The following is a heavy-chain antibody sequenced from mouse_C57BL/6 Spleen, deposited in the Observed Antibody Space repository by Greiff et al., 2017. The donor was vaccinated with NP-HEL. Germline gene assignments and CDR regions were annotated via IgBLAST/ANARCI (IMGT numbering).Heavy chain of an antibody. J-gene: IGHJ2*01. CDR3: ARCHGSSLDY. Sequence: VHLVESGAELARPGASVKLSCKASGYTFTSYGISWVKQRTGQGLEWIGEIYPRSGNTYYNEKFKGKATLTADKSSSTAYMELRSLTSQDSAVYFCARCHGSSLDYWGQGTTLTVSS. CDR1: GYTFTSYG. D-gene: IGHD1-1*01. V-gene: IGHV1-81*01. CDR2: IYPRSGNT.